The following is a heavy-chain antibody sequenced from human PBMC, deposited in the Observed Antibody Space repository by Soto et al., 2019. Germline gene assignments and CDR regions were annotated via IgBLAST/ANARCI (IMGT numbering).Heavy chain of an antibody. CDR2: INPNSGGT. V-gene: IGHV1-2*04. D-gene: IGHD4-17*01. Sequence: ASVKVSCKASGYTFTGYYMHWVRQAPGQGLEWMGWINPNSGGTNYAQKFQGWVTMTRDTSISTAYMELSRLRSDDTAVYYCARGPNGDYVGYYGMDVWGQGTTVTVS. CDR1: GYTFTGYY. J-gene: IGHJ6*02. CDR3: ARGPNGDYVGYYGMDV.